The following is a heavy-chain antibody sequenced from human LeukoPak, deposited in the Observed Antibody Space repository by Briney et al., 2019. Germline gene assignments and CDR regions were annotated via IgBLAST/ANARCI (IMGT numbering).Heavy chain of an antibody. CDR2: INSDGSST. J-gene: IGHJ4*02. CDR1: GFTFSSYW. V-gene: IGHV3-74*01. Sequence: PGGSLRLSCAASGFTFSSYWMHWVRQAPGKGLVWVSRINSDGSSTSYADSVKGRFTISRDNAKNTLYLQMNNLRAEDTAVYYCAKDVDTSGFYRFDYWGQGTLVTVSS. D-gene: IGHD3-22*01. CDR3: AKDVDTSGFYRFDY.